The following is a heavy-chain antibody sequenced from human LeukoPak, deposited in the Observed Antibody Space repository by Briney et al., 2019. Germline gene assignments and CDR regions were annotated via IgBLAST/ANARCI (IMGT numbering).Heavy chain of an antibody. CDR3: ARAPWIQLWARRGFDY. CDR1: GGSFSGYC. Sequence: SETLSLTCAVYGGSFSGYCWSWIRQPPGKGLEWIGEINHSGSTNYNPSLKSRVTISVDTSKNQFSLKLSSVTAADTAVYYCARAPWIQLWARRGFDYWGQGTLVTVSS. J-gene: IGHJ4*02. CDR2: INHSGST. D-gene: IGHD5-18*01. V-gene: IGHV4-34*01.